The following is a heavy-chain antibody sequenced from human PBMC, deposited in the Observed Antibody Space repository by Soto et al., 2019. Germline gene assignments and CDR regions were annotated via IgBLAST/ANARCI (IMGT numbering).Heavy chain of an antibody. CDR2: INPNSGGT. D-gene: IGHD5-12*01. J-gene: IGHJ4*02. V-gene: IGHV1-2*04. CDR3: ARASIEMATIFPTDY. Sequence: ASVKVSCKASGYTFTGYYMHWVRQAPGQGLEWMGWINPNSGGTNYAQKFQGWVTMTRDTSISTAYMELSRLRSDDTAVYYCARASIEMATIFPTDYWGQETLVTVSS. CDR1: GYTFTGYY.